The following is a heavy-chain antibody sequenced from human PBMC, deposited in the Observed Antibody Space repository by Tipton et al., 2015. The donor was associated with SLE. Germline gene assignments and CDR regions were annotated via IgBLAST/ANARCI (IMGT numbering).Heavy chain of an antibody. CDR3: ARETAGGNFDY. V-gene: IGHV4-34*01. CDR1: GGSISSYY. J-gene: IGHJ4*02. D-gene: IGHD3-10*01. CDR2: INHSGTT. Sequence: TLSLTCTVSGGSISSYYWSWIRQPPGKGLEWIGEINHSGTTNYNPSLKSRVTISVDTSKNQFSLKLSSVTAADTAVYYCARETAGGNFDYWGQGTLVAVSS.